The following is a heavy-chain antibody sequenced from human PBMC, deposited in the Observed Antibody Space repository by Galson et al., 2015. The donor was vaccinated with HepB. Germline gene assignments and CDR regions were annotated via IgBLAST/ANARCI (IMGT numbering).Heavy chain of an antibody. Sequence: TLSLTCTVSGGSISNGGYYWSWIRQSPGKGLEWIGYIYYTGNAYFNPSLKSRVSISVDTPKNQFSLKLSSVTVADTAVYYCARRGLPHSGDYDPYYFDYWGQGALVTVSS. J-gene: IGHJ4*02. CDR2: IYYTGNA. D-gene: IGHD4-17*01. CDR1: GGSISNGGYY. CDR3: ARRGLPHSGDYDPYYFDY. V-gene: IGHV4-31*03.